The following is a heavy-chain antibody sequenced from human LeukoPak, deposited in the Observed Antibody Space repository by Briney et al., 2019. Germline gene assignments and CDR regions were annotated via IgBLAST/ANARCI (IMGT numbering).Heavy chain of an antibody. J-gene: IGHJ4*02. Sequence: GGSLRLSCAASGFTFSSYAMSWVRQAPGKGLEWVSAISGSGGSTYYADSVKGRFTISRDNSKNTLYLQMNSLRAEDTAVYYCAKDSHGSGSYYFLDYWGQGTLVTVPS. CDR3: AKDSHGSGSYYFLDY. V-gene: IGHV3-23*01. CDR2: ISGSGGST. CDR1: GFTFSSYA. D-gene: IGHD3-10*01.